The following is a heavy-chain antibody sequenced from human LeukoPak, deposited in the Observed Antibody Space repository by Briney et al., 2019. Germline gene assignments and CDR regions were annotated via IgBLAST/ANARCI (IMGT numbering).Heavy chain of an antibody. CDR2: INPNSGGT. D-gene: IGHD5-12*01. CDR3: ARAWLRLTPYFDY. J-gene: IGHJ4*02. CDR1: GYTFTDYY. V-gene: IGHV1-2*02. Sequence: ASVRVSCKASGYTFTDYYMHWVRQAPGQGLEWMGWINPNSGGTNYAQKFQGRVTITRDTSLSTSYMELSRLRSDDTAVYYCARAWLRLTPYFDYWGQGTLVTVSS.